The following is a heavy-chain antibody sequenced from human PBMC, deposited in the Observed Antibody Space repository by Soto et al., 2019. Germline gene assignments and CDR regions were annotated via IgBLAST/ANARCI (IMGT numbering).Heavy chain of an antibody. CDR1: GFTFSNAW. J-gene: IGHJ4*02. CDR3: TTHLNVRLSIVDY. V-gene: IGHV3-15*01. Sequence: GGSLRLSCAASGFTFSNAWMSWVRQAPGKGLEWVGRIKSKTDGGTTDYAAPVKGRFTISRDDSKNTLYLQMNSLKTEDTAVYYCTTHLNVRLSIVDYWGQGTLVTVSS. CDR2: IKSKTDGGTT. D-gene: IGHD6-6*01.